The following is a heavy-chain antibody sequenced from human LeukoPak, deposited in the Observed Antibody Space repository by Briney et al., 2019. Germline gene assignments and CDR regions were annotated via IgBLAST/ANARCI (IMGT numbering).Heavy chain of an antibody. J-gene: IGHJ3*02. CDR2: IKQDGSEV. CDR1: GFTFSSYW. CDR3: ARGGSYLSAFDI. Sequence: GSLRLSCAASGFTFSSYWMSWVRQAPENGLEWVANIKQDGSEVYYVDSVKGRFTISRDNAKNSLYLQMNSLRAEDTAVYYCARGGSYLSAFDIWGQGTMVTVSS. V-gene: IGHV3-7*04. D-gene: IGHD1-26*01.